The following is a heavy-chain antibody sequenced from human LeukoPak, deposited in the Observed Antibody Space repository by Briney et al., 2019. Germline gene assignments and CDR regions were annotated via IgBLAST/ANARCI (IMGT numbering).Heavy chain of an antibody. D-gene: IGHD6-13*01. J-gene: IGHJ4*02. CDR2: ISYDGSNK. CDR3: ASRDQAAAGTDY. CDR1: GFTFSSYA. Sequence: GGSLRLSCAASGFTFSSYAIHWVRQAPGKGLEWVAVISYDGSNKYYADSVKGRFTISRDSSKNTLYLQMNSLRAEDTAVYYCASRDQAAAGTDYWGQGTLVTVSS. V-gene: IGHV3-30-3*01.